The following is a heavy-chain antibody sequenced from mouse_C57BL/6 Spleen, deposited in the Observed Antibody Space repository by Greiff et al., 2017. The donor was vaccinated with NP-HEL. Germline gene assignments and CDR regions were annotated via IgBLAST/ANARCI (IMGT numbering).Heavy chain of an antibody. J-gene: IGHJ3*01. V-gene: IGHV1-54*01. CDR1: GYAFTNYL. CDR2: INPGSGGT. Sequence: VQLQQSGAELVRPGTSVKVSCKASGYAFTNYLIEWVKQRPGQGLEWIGVINPGSGGTNYNEKFKGKATLTADKSSSTAYMQLSSLTSEDSAVDFCARSIYYDYAGAYWGQGTLVTVSA. D-gene: IGHD2-4*01. CDR3: ARSIYYDYAGAY.